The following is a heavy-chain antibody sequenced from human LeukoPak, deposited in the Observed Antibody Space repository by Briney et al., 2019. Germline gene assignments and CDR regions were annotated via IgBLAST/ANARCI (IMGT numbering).Heavy chain of an antibody. D-gene: IGHD3-22*01. J-gene: IGHJ4*02. CDR3: ARSLYWYDRFDY. CDR2: IYTSGST. Sequence: SETLSLTCTVSGGSISSNYWSWIRQPAGKGLEWIGRIYTSGSTNYNPSLKSRVTMSVDTSKNQFSLKLSSVTAADTAVYYCARSLYWYDRFDYWGQGTLVTVSS. CDR1: GGSISSNY. V-gene: IGHV4-4*07.